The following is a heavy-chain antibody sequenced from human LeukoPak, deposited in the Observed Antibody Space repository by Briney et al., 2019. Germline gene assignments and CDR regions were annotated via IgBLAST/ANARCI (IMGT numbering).Heavy chain of an antibody. V-gene: IGHV3-21*01. CDR2: ISSSSSYI. CDR3: ARDRHYYDSSGLVDY. D-gene: IGHD3-22*01. Sequence: PGGSLRLSCAASGFTFSSYSMNWVRQAPEKGLEWVSSISSSSSYIYYADSVKGRFTISRDNAKNSLYLQMNSLRAEDTAVYYCARDRHYYDSSGLVDYWGQGTLVTVSS. J-gene: IGHJ4*02. CDR1: GFTFSSYS.